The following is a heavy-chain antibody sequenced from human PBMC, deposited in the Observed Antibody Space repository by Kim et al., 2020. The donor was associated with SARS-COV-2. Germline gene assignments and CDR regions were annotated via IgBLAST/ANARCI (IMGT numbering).Heavy chain of an antibody. D-gene: IGHD2-2*02. J-gene: IGHJ4*02. CDR2: INAGNGNT. CDR3: ARAEDIVVVPAAIKGIDY. CDR1: GYTFTSYA. Sequence: ASVKVSCKASGYTFTSYAMHWVRQAPGQRLEWMGWINAGNGNTKYSQKFQGRVTITRDTSASTAYMELSSLRSEDTAVYYCARAEDIVVVPAAIKGIDYWGQGTLVTVSS. V-gene: IGHV1-3*01.